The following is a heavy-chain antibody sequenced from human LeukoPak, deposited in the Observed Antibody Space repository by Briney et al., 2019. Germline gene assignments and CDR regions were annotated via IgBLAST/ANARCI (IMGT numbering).Heavy chain of an antibody. V-gene: IGHV1-69*05. CDR3: ARGIYGSGSCYHPNYDY. CDR2: IIPIFGTA. CDR1: GGTFSSYA. D-gene: IGHD3-10*01. Sequence: SVKVSCKASGGTFSSYAISWVRQAPGQGLEWMGGIIPIFGTANYAQKFQGRVTITTDESTSTAYKELSSLRSEDTAVYYCARGIYGSGSCYHPNYDYWGQGTLVTVSS. J-gene: IGHJ4*02.